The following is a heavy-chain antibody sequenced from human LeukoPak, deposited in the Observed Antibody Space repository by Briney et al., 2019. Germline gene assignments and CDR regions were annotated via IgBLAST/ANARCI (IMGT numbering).Heavy chain of an antibody. D-gene: IGHD2-2*01. CDR1: GFTFSSYG. CDR3: ARDLRGYCSSTSCSLGP. V-gene: IGHV3-33*01. Sequence: GALRPSCAASGFTFSSYGMHWVRQAPGKGLEWVAVIWYDGSNKYYADSVKGRFTISRDNSKNTLYLQMNSLRAEDTAVYYCARDLRGYCSSTSCSLGPWGQGTLVTVSS. J-gene: IGHJ5*02. CDR2: IWYDGSNK.